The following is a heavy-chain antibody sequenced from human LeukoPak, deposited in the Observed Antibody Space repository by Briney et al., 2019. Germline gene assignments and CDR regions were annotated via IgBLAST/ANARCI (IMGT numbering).Heavy chain of an antibody. CDR3: AGVPAFTIFGVVTYYYYYMDV. J-gene: IGHJ6*03. V-gene: IGHV4-4*07. D-gene: IGHD3-3*01. CDR1: GGSISSYY. Sequence: SETLSLTCTVSGGSISSYYWSWIRQPAGKGLEWIGRIYTSGSTNYNPSLKSRVTMSVDTSKNQFSLKLSSVTAADTAVYYCAGVPAFTIFGVVTYYYYYMDVWGKGTTVTVSS. CDR2: IYTSGST.